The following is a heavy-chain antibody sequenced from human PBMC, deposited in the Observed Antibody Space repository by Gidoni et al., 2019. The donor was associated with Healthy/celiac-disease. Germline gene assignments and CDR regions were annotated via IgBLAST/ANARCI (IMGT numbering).Heavy chain of an antibody. J-gene: IGHJ4*02. CDR3: ARVHPHYGDLALFDY. CDR1: GGTVSSYA. CDR2: IIPIFGTA. V-gene: IGHV1-69*01. Sequence: QVQLVQSGAEVKKPGSSVKVSCKASGGTVSSYAIRWVRQAPGQGLEWMGGIIPIFGTANYAQKFQGRVTITADESTSTAYMELSSLRSEDTAVYYCARVHPHYGDLALFDYWGQGTLVTVSS. D-gene: IGHD4-17*01.